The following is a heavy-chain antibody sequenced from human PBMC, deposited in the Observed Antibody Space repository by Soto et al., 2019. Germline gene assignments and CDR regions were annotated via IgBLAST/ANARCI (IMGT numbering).Heavy chain of an antibody. D-gene: IGHD6-13*01. CDR1: GYIFTSYW. J-gene: IGHJ6*02. Sequence: VESLKISCKGSGYIFTSYWISCVLQMPVKGLEWMGRIDPSDSYTNYSPSFQGHVTISADKSISTAYLQWSSLKASDTAMYYCARLSEAAAGTNGMDVWGQGTTVTVSS. V-gene: IGHV5-10-1*01. CDR3: ARLSEAAAGTNGMDV. CDR2: IDPSDSYT.